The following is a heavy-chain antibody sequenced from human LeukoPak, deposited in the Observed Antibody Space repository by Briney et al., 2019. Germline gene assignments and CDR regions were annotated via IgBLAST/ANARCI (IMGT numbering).Heavy chain of an antibody. CDR3: AKGGVDH. CDR2: IGRSGDST. CDR1: GFTFSSYE. J-gene: IGHJ4*02. V-gene: IGHV3-23*01. D-gene: IGHD4-17*01. Sequence: GGSLRLSCAASGFTFSSYEMSWIRQAPGKGLEWASAIGRSGDSTYYTDSVKGRFTISRDNSRNTLSLQMNNLRAEGTAIYYCAKGGVDHWGQGTLVTVSS.